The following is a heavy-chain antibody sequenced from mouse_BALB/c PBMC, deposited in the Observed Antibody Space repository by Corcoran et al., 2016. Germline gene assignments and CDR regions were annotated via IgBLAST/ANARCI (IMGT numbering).Heavy chain of an antibody. J-gene: IGHJ3*01. D-gene: IGHD4-1*01. CDR1: GYTFTNYG. CDR3: ASTSLLGLAY. V-gene: IGHV9-1*02. CDR2: INTYTGEP. Sequence: QIQLVQSGPELKKPGETVKISCKASGYTFTNYGMNWVKQAPGKGLKWMGWINTYTGEPTYADDFKGRFAFSLETSASTAYLQINNLKNEDMATYFCASTSLLGLAYWGQGTLVTVSA.